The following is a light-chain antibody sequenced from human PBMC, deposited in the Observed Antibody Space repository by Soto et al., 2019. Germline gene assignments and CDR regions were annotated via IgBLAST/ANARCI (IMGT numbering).Light chain of an antibody. CDR1: QSISSW. V-gene: IGKV1-5*01. CDR2: DAS. CDR3: QQYNSYQWT. J-gene: IGKJ1*01. Sequence: DIQMTQSPSTLSASVGDRVTITCRASQSISSWLAWYQQKPGKAPKLLIYDASSLESGVTSRFSGSGSGTEFTLTISSLQPDDFATYYCQQYNSYQWTFGQGTKVEIK.